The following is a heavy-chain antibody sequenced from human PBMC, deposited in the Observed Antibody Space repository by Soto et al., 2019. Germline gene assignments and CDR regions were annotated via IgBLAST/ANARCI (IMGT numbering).Heavy chain of an antibody. J-gene: IGHJ6*03. CDR3: ARVQYGGYYYYYYMDV. CDR1: GYTFTGYY. Sequence: ASVKVSCKASGYTFTGYYMHWVRQAPGQGLEWMGWINPNSGGTNYAQKFQGWVTMTRDTSISTAYMELSRLRAEDTAMYYCARVQYGGYYYYYYMDVWGKGTTVTVSS. CDR2: INPNSGGT. D-gene: IGHD1-26*01. V-gene: IGHV1-2*04.